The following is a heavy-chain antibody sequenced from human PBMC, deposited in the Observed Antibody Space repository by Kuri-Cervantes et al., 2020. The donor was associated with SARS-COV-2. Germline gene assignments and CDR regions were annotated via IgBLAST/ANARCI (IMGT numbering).Heavy chain of an antibody. CDR1: GGFISSGSYY. J-gene: IGHJ4*02. D-gene: IGHD5-12*01. CDR3: ARLIGYSGYDYSFGYFDY. V-gene: IGHV4-61*02. Sequence: SETLSLTCTVSGGFISSGSYYWSWIRQPAGKGLEWIGRIYTSGSTNYNPSLKSRVTIPVDTSKSQFSLKLSSVTAADTAVYYCARLIGYSGYDYSFGYFDYWGQGTLVTVSS. CDR2: IYTSGST.